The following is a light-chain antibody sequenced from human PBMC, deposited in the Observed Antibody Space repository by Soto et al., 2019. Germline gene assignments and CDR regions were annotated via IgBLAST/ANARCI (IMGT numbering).Light chain of an antibody. CDR3: QHRDNWSYI. CDR1: ESVRHY. Sequence: EIVLTQSPATLSLSPGERATLSCRASESVRHYVAWYQQNPAQSPRRLIYDASNRATGIPASFSGSGSGTDYTLTISSLEAEDFTVYYCQHRDNWSYIFGQRTKVEIK. J-gene: IGKJ2*01. CDR2: DAS. V-gene: IGKV3-11*01.